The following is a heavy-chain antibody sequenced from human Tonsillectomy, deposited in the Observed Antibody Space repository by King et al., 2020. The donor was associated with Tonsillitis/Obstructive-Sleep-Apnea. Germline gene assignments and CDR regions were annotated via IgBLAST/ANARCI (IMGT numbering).Heavy chain of an antibody. Sequence: VQLQESGPGLVKPSETLSLTCTVSGGSISSYYWSWIRQPPGKGLEWIGYIYYSGSTNYNPSLKSRVTISVDTSKNQFSLKLSSVTAADTAVYYCARDAGERHFDYWGQGTLVTVSS. V-gene: IGHV4-59*01. CDR1: GGSISSYY. D-gene: IGHD3-16*01. CDR3: ARDAGERHFDY. CDR2: IYYSGST. J-gene: IGHJ4*02.